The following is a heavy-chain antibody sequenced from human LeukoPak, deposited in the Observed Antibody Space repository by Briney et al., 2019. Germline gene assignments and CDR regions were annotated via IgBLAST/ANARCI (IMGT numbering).Heavy chain of an antibody. V-gene: IGHV3-23*01. D-gene: IGHD2-2*02. Sequence: PGGSLRLSCAASGFTFSSYVMSWVRQTPGKGLEWVSAISGSGGSAYYADSVKGRLTISRDNSKNTLYLQMNSLRAEDTAVYYCAKQSTEFQVLYGAYFDYWGQGTLVTVSS. CDR2: ISGSGGSA. CDR3: AKQSTEFQVLYGAYFDY. J-gene: IGHJ4*02. CDR1: GFTFSSYV.